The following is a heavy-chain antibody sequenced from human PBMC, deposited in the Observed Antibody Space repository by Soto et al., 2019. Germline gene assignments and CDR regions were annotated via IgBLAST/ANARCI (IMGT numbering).Heavy chain of an antibody. CDR1: GGTFSSYT. D-gene: IGHD3-9*01. CDR3: ARDRYDILTGPNWFDP. J-gene: IGHJ5*02. V-gene: IGHV1-69*08. CDR2: IIPILGIA. Sequence: QVQLVQSGAEVKKPGSSVKVSCKASGGTFSSYTISWVRQAPGQGLEWMGRIIPILGIANYAQKFQGRVTITADKSTSTAYMELSSLRSEDTAVYYCARDRYDILTGPNWFDPWGQGTLVTVSS.